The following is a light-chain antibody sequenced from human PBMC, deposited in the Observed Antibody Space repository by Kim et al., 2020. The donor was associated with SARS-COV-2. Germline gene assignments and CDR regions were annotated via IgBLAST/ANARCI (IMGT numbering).Light chain of an antibody. CDR3: QEYKRNSWT. Sequence: DIQMTQSPSTLSASVGDRVTITCRASQSINIWLAWYQQKPGKAPNLLIYDASNLESGVPSRFSGGGSGTEFTLTISSLQPDDFATYYCQEYKRNSWTFGQGTKVDIK. CDR2: DAS. J-gene: IGKJ1*01. V-gene: IGKV1-5*01. CDR1: QSINIW.